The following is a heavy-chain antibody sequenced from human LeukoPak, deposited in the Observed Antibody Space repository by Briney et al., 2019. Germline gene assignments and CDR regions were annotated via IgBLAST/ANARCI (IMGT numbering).Heavy chain of an antibody. CDR1: GFTFSSYA. Sequence: GGSLRLSCAASGFTFSSYAMSWVCQAPGKGLEWVSAISGSGGSTYYADSVKGRFTISRDNSKNTLYLQMNSLRAEDTAVYYCAKGLHMITFGGVIVHDYWGQGTLVTVSS. CDR3: AKGLHMITFGGVIVHDY. J-gene: IGHJ4*02. V-gene: IGHV3-23*01. CDR2: ISGSGGST. D-gene: IGHD3-16*02.